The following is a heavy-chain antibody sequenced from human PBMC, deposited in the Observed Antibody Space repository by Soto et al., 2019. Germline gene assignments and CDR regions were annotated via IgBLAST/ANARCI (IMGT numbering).Heavy chain of an antibody. CDR3: ARAGPYCISTSCYDAFDI. D-gene: IGHD2-2*01. J-gene: IGHJ3*02. CDR2: IYYTGST. Sequence: SETLSLTCTVSGGSISSGGYSWSWIRQPPGKGLEWIGYIYYTGSTNYNPSLKNRVTISVDTSKNQFSLKLSSVTAADTAVYYCARAGPYCISTSCYDAFDIWGQGTMVTVSS. CDR1: GGSISSGGYS. V-gene: IGHV4-61*08.